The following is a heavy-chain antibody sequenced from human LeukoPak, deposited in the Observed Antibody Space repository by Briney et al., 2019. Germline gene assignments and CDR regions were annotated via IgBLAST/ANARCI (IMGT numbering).Heavy chain of an antibody. CDR2: IYTSGST. D-gene: IGHD1-26*01. Sequence: SETLSLTCTVFGGSISTYYWSWIRQPPGKGLEWIGCIYTSGSTTYSPSLKSRVTMLIDTSRNQFSLKLTSVTAAATAVYYCARPQHTGSTNAFEIWGQGTMVAVSS. CDR3: ARPQHTGSTNAFEI. J-gene: IGHJ3*02. CDR1: GGSISTYY. V-gene: IGHV4-4*09.